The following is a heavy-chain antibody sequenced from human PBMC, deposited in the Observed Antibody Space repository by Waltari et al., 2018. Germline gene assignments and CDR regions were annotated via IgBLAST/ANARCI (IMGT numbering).Heavy chain of an antibody. CDR1: GYIFTTYA. D-gene: IGHD3-10*01. Sequence: QVLLVQSGSELKKPGASVTLSCKASGYIFTTYALNWLRQAPGQGLEWMGWINTDTGRPTYAQGVTGRFVFSSDTSASTAYLQISSLTAEDTAMYYCARDHDYYGSGSYFYWGQGTLITVSS. CDR2: INTDTGRP. J-gene: IGHJ4*02. V-gene: IGHV7-4-1*02. CDR3: ARDHDYYGSGSYFY.